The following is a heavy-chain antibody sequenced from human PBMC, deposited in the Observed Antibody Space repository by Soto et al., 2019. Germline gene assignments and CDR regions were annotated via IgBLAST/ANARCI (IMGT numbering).Heavy chain of an antibody. CDR2: INPSGGST. CDR3: ARRAAIGPAPLDY. CDR1: GYTFSSSD. Sequence: ASVKVSSKSSGYTFSSSDMHWVRQAPGQGLEWMGIINPSGGSTSYAQKFQGRVTMTRDTSTSTVYMELSSLRSEDTAVYYCARRAAIGPAPLDYWGQGTLVTVSS. J-gene: IGHJ4*02. D-gene: IGHD5-18*01. V-gene: IGHV1-46*01.